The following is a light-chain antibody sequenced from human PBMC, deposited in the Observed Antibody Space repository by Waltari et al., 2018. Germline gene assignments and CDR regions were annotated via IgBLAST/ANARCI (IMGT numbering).Light chain of an antibody. Sequence: QSVLTQPPSVSGAPGQRVTIPCTGSSSNIGAPYDVHWYQQLPGTAPKLLIYANNNRPSGVPDRFSGSKSGTSASLAITGLQAEDEADYYCHSYDSSLSGWVFGGGTKLTVL. CDR3: HSYDSSLSGWV. J-gene: IGLJ3*02. CDR1: SSNIGAPYD. CDR2: ANN. V-gene: IGLV1-40*01.